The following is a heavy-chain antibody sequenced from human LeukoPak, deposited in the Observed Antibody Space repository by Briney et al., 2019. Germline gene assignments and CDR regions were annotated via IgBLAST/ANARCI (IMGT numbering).Heavy chain of an antibody. D-gene: IGHD2-15*01. J-gene: IGHJ4*02. CDR3: ARVNCDGGSCYNFDY. V-gene: IGHV3-23*01. CDR2: ISGSGGST. Sequence: GGSLRLSCAASGFTFSSYAMSWVRQAPGKGLEWVSAISGSGGSTYYADSVKGRFTISRDNSKNTLYLQMNSLRAADTAVYYCARVNCDGGSCYNFDYWGQGTLVTVSS. CDR1: GFTFSSYA.